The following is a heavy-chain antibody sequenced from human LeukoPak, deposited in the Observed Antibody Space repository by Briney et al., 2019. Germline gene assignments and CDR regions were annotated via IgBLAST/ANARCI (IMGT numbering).Heavy chain of an antibody. CDR3: ARVLRDASGYDY. J-gene: IGHJ4*02. CDR2: ISIHGGDT. D-gene: IGHD3-22*01. Sequence: GGSMRLSCAASGFTFSSYAMHWVRQAPGKGLEYVSAISIHGGDTYYANSVKGRFTISRDNSKNTLYLQMGSLRAEDMAVYYCARVLRDASGYDYWGQGTLVTVSS. V-gene: IGHV3-64*01. CDR1: GFTFSSYA.